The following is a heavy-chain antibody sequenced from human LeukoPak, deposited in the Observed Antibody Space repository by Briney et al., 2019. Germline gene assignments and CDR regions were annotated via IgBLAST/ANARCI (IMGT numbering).Heavy chain of an antibody. Sequence: ASVKVSCKASGYTFTGYYMHWVRQAPGQGLEWVGWINPNSGGTNYAQKFQGRVTMTRDTSISTAYMELSRLRSDDTAVYYCARSDWGSDAFDIWGQGTMVTVSS. D-gene: IGHD7-27*01. CDR3: ARSDWGSDAFDI. CDR1: GYTFTGYY. J-gene: IGHJ3*02. V-gene: IGHV1-2*02. CDR2: INPNSGGT.